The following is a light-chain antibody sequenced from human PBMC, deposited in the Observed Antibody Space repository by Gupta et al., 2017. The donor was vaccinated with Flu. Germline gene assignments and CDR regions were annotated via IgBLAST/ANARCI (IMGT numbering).Light chain of an antibody. V-gene: IGKV3-20*01. CDR2: GPS. CDR1: QSVSSSY. CDR3: QEYGQT. J-gene: IGKJ1*01. Sequence: TQSPGTLSLSPAERAPLSCRASQSVSSSYLAWDQQKPGQAPRLLLYGPSSRATGIQDRVSGSGSGTDFTRTIRGLEAEDSAGVDGQEYGQTFGQGTKVEIK.